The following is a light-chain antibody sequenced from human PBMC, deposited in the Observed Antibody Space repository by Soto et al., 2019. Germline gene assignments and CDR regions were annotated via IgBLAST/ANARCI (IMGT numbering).Light chain of an antibody. CDR2: EVS. CDR1: SSDVGAYNY. CDR3: TSYAGTYSFFYV. V-gene: IGLV2-8*01. Sequence: QSALTQPPSASGSPGQSVTISCTGTSSDVGAYNYVSWYQQLPGKAPKLIIYEVSKRPSGVPDRFSGSKSGNTASLTVSGLQAEDEAYYYCTSYAGTYSFFYVFGTGTKVTV. J-gene: IGLJ1*01.